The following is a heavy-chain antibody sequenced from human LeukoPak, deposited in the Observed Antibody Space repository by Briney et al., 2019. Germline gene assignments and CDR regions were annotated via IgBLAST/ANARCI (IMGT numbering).Heavy chain of an antibody. J-gene: IGHJ4*02. Sequence: GGSLRLSCAASGFTFSSYAMTWVRQAPGKGLEWLSTISNSGGSTYYADSVKGRFTISRDSSKNTLYLQMNSLRAEDTALYYCAKLRGGDGYKDSFDYWGQGTLVTVSS. CDR3: AKLRGGDGYKDSFDY. CDR1: GFTFSSYA. V-gene: IGHV3-23*01. CDR2: ISNSGGST. D-gene: IGHD5-24*01.